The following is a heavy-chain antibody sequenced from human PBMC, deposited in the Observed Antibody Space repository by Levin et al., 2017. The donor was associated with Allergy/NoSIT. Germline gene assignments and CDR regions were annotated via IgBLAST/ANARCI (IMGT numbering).Heavy chain of an antibody. V-gene: IGHV3-23*01. Sequence: GESLKISCAASGFTFSNCGMSWVRQAPGKGLEWVSSISGNGVSTYSADSAKGRFTISRDNSKNTLYLQMDSLRPEDTAAYYCAKDRRVGENYGYFDYSGQGILVTVSP. CDR1: GFTFSNCG. CDR2: ISGNGVST. CDR3: AKDRRVGENYGYFDY. D-gene: IGHD2-21*01. J-gene: IGHJ4*02.